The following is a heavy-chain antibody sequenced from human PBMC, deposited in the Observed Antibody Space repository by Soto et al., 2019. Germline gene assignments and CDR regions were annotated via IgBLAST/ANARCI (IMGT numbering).Heavy chain of an antibody. V-gene: IGHV3-33*01. CDR2: IWYDGSNN. CDR3: ARDLLYGDYVGGGAFDI. Sequence: QVQLVESGGGVVQPGRSLRLSCAASGFTFSSYGMHWVRQAPGKGLEWVAVIWYDGSNNYYADSVKGRFTISRDNSKNTLYLQMNSLRAEDTAVYYCARDLLYGDYVGGGAFDIWGQGTMDTVSS. J-gene: IGHJ3*02. D-gene: IGHD4-17*01. CDR1: GFTFSSYG.